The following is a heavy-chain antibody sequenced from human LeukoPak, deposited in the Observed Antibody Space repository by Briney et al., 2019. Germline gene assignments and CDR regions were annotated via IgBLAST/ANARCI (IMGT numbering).Heavy chain of an antibody. CDR3: ARVGPHTAVDNLYYYYYMDV. V-gene: IGHV3-48*04. J-gene: IGHJ6*03. Sequence: GGSLRLSCAASGFTFSSYSMNWVRQAPGKGLEWVSYISSSGSTIYYADSVKGRFTISRDNAKNSLYLQMNSLRAEDTAVYYCARVGPHTAVDNLYYYYYMDVWGKGTTVTISS. CDR1: GFTFSSYS. D-gene: IGHD5-18*01. CDR2: ISSSGSTI.